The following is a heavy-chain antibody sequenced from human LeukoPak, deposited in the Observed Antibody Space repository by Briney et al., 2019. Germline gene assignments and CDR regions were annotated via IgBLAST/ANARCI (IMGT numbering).Heavy chain of an antibody. CDR1: GYTFTGYY. V-gene: IGHV1-2*02. Sequence: ASVKVSCKASGYTFTGYYTHWVRQAPGQGLEWMGWINPNSGGTNYAQKFQGRVTMTRDTSISTAYTELSRLRSDDTAVYYCARDLGHSSGWYGGAFDIWGQGTMVTVSS. CDR3: ARDLGHSSGWYGGAFDI. J-gene: IGHJ3*02. CDR2: INPNSGGT. D-gene: IGHD6-19*01.